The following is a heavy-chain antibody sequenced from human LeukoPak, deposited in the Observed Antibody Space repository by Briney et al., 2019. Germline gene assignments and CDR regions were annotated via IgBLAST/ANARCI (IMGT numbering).Heavy chain of an antibody. CDR2: IYHSGST. J-gene: IGHJ6*03. CDR1: GYSISSGYY. CDR3: ARRVGTMVRGGFTYYYYYYMDV. D-gene: IGHD3-10*01. Sequence: SSETLSLTCTVSGYSISSGYYWGWIRQPPGKGLEWIGSIYHSGSTNYNPSLKSRVTISVDTSKNQFSLKLSSVTAADTAVYYCARRVGTMVRGGFTYYYYYYMDVWGKGTTVTISS. V-gene: IGHV4-38-2*02.